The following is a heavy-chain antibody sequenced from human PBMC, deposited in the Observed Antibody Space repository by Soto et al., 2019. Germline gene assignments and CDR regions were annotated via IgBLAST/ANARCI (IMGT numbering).Heavy chain of an antibody. J-gene: IGHJ4*02. CDR2: IKQDGSAQ. Sequence: GWSLRLSCAASGFTFSTSWMTWVRQAPGKGLEWVANIKQDGSAQCYVDSLKGRFSVSRDNAKNSLYLQMDSLRADDTAMYFCVRGAFKSGWYQDYFDYWGQGALVTVSS. CDR1: GFTFSTSW. V-gene: IGHV3-7*01. D-gene: IGHD6-19*01. CDR3: VRGAFKSGWYQDYFDY.